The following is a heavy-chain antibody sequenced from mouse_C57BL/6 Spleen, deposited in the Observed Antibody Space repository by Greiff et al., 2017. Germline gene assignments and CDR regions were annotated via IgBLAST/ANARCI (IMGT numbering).Heavy chain of an antibody. Sequence: EVKLVESGGGLVKPGGSLKLSCAASGFTFSDYGMHWVRQAPEKGLEWVAYISSGSSTIYYADTVKGRFTISRDNAKHTLFLQMTSLRSEDTAMYYCARDSNYVLMDYWGQGTSVTVSS. J-gene: IGHJ4*01. CDR3: ARDSNYVLMDY. V-gene: IGHV5-17*01. CDR2: ISSGSSTI. CDR1: GFTFSDYG. D-gene: IGHD2-5*01.